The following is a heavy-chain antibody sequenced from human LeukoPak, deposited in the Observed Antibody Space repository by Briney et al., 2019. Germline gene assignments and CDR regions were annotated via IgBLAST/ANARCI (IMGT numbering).Heavy chain of an antibody. V-gene: IGHV3-23*01. CDR3: ARGFTAGYYYGMDV. D-gene: IGHD2-21*02. CDR1: GFTFSSYA. J-gene: IGHJ6*02. Sequence: SGGSLRLSCAASGFTFSSYAMTWVRQAPGRGLEWVSAISGGGGSTYYADSVKGRFTISRDNSENTLYLQMNSLRAEDTAVYYCARGFTAGYYYGMDVWGQGTTVTVSS. CDR2: ISGGGGST.